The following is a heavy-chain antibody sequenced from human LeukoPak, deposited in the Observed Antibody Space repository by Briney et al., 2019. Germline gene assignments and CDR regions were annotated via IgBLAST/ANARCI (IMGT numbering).Heavy chain of an antibody. J-gene: IGHJ4*02. Sequence: GGSLRLSCAASGFSFSRYWMSWVRQAPGKGLEWVAHIKQDGSQKYDVDSVKGRFTISRDNAKNSLYLQMNSLRAEDTAVYYCARTSFYSFDYWGQGTLVTVSS. CDR2: IKQDGSQK. CDR3: ARTSFYSFDY. V-gene: IGHV3-7*01. CDR1: GFSFSRYW. D-gene: IGHD2/OR15-2a*01.